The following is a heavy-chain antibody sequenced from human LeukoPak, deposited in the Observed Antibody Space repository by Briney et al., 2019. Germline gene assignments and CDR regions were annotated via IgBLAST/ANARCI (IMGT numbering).Heavy chain of an antibody. CDR3: ARDSMRSDGYNYDS. D-gene: IGHD5-24*01. Sequence: PSETLSLTCTVSGGSVSRGSYHWCWMRQPPGKGLEYIGYVSDDGSTNYNPSLKSRVTISVDTSKNQFSLKLTSVTAADTAVSYCARDSMRSDGYNYDSWGQGPLVTVSS. CDR2: VSDDGST. J-gene: IGHJ5*01. V-gene: IGHV4-61*01. CDR1: GGSVSRGSYH.